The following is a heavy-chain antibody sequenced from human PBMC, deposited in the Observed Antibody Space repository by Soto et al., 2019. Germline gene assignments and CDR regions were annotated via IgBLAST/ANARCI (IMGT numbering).Heavy chain of an antibody. D-gene: IGHD3-22*01. CDR1: GGSIRSAGHS. CDR3: ARVVNDAFDI. V-gene: IGHV4-30-2*01. J-gene: IGHJ3*02. CDR2: IYHSGST. Sequence: QLQLQESGAGLVKPSETLSLTCTVSGGSIRSAGHSWSWIRQTPGKGLEWIAYIYHSGSTFYNPSLRSRVTLSLDTSKNQFSLKVNSVTAADTAVYYCARVVNDAFDIWGHGAMVIVSS.